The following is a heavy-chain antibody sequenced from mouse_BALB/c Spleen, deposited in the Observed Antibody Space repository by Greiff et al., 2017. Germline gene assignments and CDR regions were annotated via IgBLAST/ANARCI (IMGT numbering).Heavy chain of an antibody. J-gene: IGHJ2*01. CDR3: ARATGTYYFDY. V-gene: IGHV7-1*02. CDR2: SRNKANDYTT. D-gene: IGHD4-1*02. CDR1: GFTFSDFY. Sequence: EVNVVESGGGLVQPGGSLRLSCATSGFTFSDFYMEWVRQPPGKRLEWIAASRNKANDYTTEYSASVKGRFIVSRDTSQSILYLQMNALRAEDTAIYYCARATGTYYFDYWGQGTTLTVSS.